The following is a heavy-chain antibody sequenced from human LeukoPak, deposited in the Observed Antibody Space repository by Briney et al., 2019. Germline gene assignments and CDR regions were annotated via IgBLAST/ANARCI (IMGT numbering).Heavy chain of an antibody. CDR3: ARALYYDFWSGYEPPDY. CDR1: GFTFSSYN. J-gene: IGHJ4*02. D-gene: IGHD3-3*01. V-gene: IGHV3-21*01. Sequence: SGGSLRLSCAASGFTFSSYNMNWVRQAPGKGLEWVSSITSSSSYIYYADSVKGRFTISRDNAKNSLYLQMNSLRAEDTAVYYCARALYYDFWSGYEPPDYWGQGTLVTVSS. CDR2: ITSSSSYI.